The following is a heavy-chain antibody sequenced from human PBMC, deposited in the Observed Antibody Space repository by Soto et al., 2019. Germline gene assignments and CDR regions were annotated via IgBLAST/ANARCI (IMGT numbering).Heavy chain of an antibody. V-gene: IGHV1-3*01. CDR1: GYTLTELS. CDR3: ARGIATGQLDP. J-gene: IGHJ5*02. Sequence: VKVSCKVSGYTLTELSMNWVRQAPGQRLEWMGWINPDNGNTKSSQKFQDRVIITRDTSASTAYMDLSSLRSEDTAVYYCARGIATGQLDPWGQGTLVTVSS. CDR2: INPDNGNT. D-gene: IGHD2-15*01.